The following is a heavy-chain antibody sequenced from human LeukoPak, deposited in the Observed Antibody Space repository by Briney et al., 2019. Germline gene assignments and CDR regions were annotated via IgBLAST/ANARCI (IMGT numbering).Heavy chain of an antibody. J-gene: IGHJ4*02. CDR1: GGSISSYY. D-gene: IGHD3-3*01. CDR2: IYYSGST. Sequence: PSETLSLTCTVSGGSISSYYWSWIRQPPGKGLEWIGYIYYSGSTNYNPSLKSRVTISVDTSKNQFSLKLSSVTAADTAVYYCARVLGYYDFWSGFDYWGQGTLVTVSS. CDR3: ARVLGYYDFWSGFDY. V-gene: IGHV4-59*01.